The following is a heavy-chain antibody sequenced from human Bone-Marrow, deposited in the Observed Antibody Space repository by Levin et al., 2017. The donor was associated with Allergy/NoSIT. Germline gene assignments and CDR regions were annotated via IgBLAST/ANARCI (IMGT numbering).Heavy chain of an antibody. CDR1: GYSFTTYW. V-gene: IGHV5-51*01. J-gene: IGHJ5*02. D-gene: IGHD5-24*01. CDR3: ARQSGRDAGGLDP. CDR2: IYPDDSDR. Sequence: GGSLRLSCKGSGYSFTTYWIGWVRQMPGKGLEWMGIIYPDDSDRRYSPSFQGQVTISADKSTSTAYLQWNSLKASDTAIYYCARQSGRDAGGLDPWGQGTLVIVSS.